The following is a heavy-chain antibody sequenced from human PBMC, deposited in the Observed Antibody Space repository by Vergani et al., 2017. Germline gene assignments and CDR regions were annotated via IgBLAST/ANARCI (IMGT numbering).Heavy chain of an antibody. CDR3: ASEGTREDFDY. Sequence: EVQLVESGGGLVKPGGSLRLSCAASGFTFSSYSMNWVRQAPGKGLEWVSSISSSGSTIYYADSVKGRFTISRDNAKNSLYLQMNSLRAEDTAVYYCASEGTREDFDYWGQGTLVTVSS. CDR2: ISSSGSTI. D-gene: IGHD1-26*01. J-gene: IGHJ4*02. CDR1: GFTFSSYS. V-gene: IGHV3-21*04.